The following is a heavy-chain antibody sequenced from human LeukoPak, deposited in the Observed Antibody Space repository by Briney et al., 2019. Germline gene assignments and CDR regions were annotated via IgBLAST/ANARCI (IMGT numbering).Heavy chain of an antibody. Sequence: GGSLRLSCAASGFTSGSYWMLWLRQAPGKGPEWVSRIDDYGTDNHYPVSVKGRFTISRDNAKNTLYLQMNSLRGEDTAVYYCARGMLSSAGYHWYYYMDVWGKGAMVTVSS. CDR3: ARGMLSSAGYHWYYYMDV. J-gene: IGHJ6*03. CDR1: GFTSGSYW. D-gene: IGHD3-3*01. V-gene: IGHV3-74*01. CDR2: IDDYGTDN.